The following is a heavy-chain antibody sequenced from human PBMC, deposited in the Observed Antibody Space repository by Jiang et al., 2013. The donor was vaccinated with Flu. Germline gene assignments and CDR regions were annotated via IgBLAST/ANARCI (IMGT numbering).Heavy chain of an antibody. D-gene: IGHD6-19*01. CDR3: ASYSSGWYTAFDI. Sequence: LLKPSETLSLTCTVSGGSISSYYWSWIRQPPGKGLEWIGYIYYSGSTNYNPSLKSRVTISVDTSKNQFSLKLSSVTAADTAVYYCASYSSGWYTAFDIWGQGTMVTVSS. CDR2: IYYSGST. V-gene: IGHV4-59*08. CDR1: GGSISSYY. J-gene: IGHJ3*02.